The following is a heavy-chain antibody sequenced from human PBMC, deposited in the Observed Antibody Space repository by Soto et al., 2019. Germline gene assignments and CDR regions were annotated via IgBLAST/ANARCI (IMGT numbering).Heavy chain of an antibody. CDR2: IYYSGST. J-gene: IGHJ4*02. Sequence: SETLSLTCTVSGGCISSYYWSWIRQPPGKGLEWIGYIYYSGSTNYNPSLKSRVTISVDTSKNQFSLKLSSVTAADTAVYYCARHATGQSSFFDYWGQGTLVTVSS. V-gene: IGHV4-59*08. D-gene: IGHD2-15*01. CDR3: ARHATGQSSFFDY. CDR1: GGCISSYY.